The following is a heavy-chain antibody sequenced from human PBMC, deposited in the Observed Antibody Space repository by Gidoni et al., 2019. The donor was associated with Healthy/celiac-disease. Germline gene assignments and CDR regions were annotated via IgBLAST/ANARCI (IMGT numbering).Heavy chain of an antibody. D-gene: IGHD1-26*01. CDR1: GFNFSSYR. CDR2: ISSSSSYI. V-gene: IGHV3-21*01. CDR3: AREELLRYFDY. Sequence: EVQLVESGGGLVKPGGSLRLSCAASGFNFSSYRMNWVRQAPGKGLEWVSSISSSSSYIYYADSVKGRFTISRDNAKNSLYLQMNSLRAEDTAVYYCAREELLRYFDYWGQGTLVTVSS. J-gene: IGHJ4*02.